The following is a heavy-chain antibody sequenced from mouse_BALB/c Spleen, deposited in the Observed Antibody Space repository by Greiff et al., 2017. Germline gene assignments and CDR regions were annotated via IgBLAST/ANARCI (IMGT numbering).Heavy chain of an antibody. CDR2: INPSSGYT. CDR1: GYTFTSYT. CDR3: ARDQYGNYVRYFDV. Sequence: QVQLQQSAAELARPGASVKMSCKASGYTFTSYTMHWVKQRPGQGLEWIGYINPSSGYTEYNQKFKDKTTLTADKSSSTAYMQLSSLTSEDSAVYYCARDQYGNYVRYFDVWGAGTTVTVSS. V-gene: IGHV1-4*02. D-gene: IGHD2-10*02. J-gene: IGHJ1*01.